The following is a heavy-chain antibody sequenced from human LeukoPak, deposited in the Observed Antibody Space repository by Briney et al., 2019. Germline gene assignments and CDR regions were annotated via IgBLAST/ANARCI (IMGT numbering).Heavy chain of an antibody. CDR1: GYTFTGYY. D-gene: IGHD3-9*01. CDR2: TNPNSGGT. J-gene: IGHJ4*02. Sequence: GASVKVSCKASGYTFTGYYMHWVRQAPGQGLEWMGWTNPNSGGTNYAQKFYARVTMTRDTSISTAYMELSRLRSDDTAVFYCARSPDILTGENFDYWGQGTLVTVSS. CDR3: ARSPDILTGENFDY. V-gene: IGHV1-2*02.